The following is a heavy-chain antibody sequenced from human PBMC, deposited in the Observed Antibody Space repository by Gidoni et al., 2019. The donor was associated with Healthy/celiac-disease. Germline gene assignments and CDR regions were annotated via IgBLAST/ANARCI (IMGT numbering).Heavy chain of an antibody. CDR2: ISSSSSYI. CDR3: ARGGQQLISYYYYGMDV. J-gene: IGHJ6*02. V-gene: IGHV3-21*01. CDR1: GFTFSSYS. Sequence: VQLVESGGGLVKPGGSLRLSCAASGFTFSSYSMNWVRQAPGKGLEWVSSISSSSSYIYYADSVKGRFTISRDNAKNSLYLQMNSLRAEDTAVYYCARGGQQLISYYYYGMDVWGQGTTVTVSS. D-gene: IGHD6-13*01.